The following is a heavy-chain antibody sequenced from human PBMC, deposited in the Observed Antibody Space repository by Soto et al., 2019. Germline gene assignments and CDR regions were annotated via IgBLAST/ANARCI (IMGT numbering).Heavy chain of an antibody. J-gene: IGHJ3*02. V-gene: IGHV4-59*01. CDR1: GGSISSYN. CDR3: ARGFGCGDSVGNAFDI. Sequence: SETLSLTCSVSGGSISSYNWSWIRQPPGKGLEWIGYTYYSGSTNYTPSLKSRVTISVDTSKNQLCLKLSSVTAADPAVYYCARGFGCGDSVGNAFDIWGQGTMVTVSS. CDR2: TYYSGST. D-gene: IGHD3-10*01.